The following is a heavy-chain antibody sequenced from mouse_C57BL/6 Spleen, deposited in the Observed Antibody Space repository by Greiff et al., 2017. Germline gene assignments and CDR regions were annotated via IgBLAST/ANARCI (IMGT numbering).Heavy chain of an antibody. V-gene: IGHV5-6*01. Sequence: DVHLVESGGDLVKPGGSLKLSCAASGFTFSSYGMSWVRQTPDKRLEWVATISSGGSYTYYPDSVKGRFTISRANAKNTLYLQMSSLKSEDTAMYYCARQIYDYWGQGTTLTVSS. D-gene: IGHD2-1*01. CDR1: GFTFSSYG. CDR2: ISSGGSYT. CDR3: ARQIYDY. J-gene: IGHJ2*01.